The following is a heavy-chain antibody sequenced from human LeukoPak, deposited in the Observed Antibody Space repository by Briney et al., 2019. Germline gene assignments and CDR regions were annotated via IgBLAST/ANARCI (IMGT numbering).Heavy chain of an antibody. D-gene: IGHD2-2*01. J-gene: IGHJ4*02. CDR1: GFSFSSYA. V-gene: IGHV3-30-3*01. Sequence: PGRSLRLSCAPAGFSFSSYAMHWVRQAPGKGLEWVAVISYDGSNKYYAHSVKGRFTISRDNSKNTLYLQMNSLGAEDTAVFYCATPPKGSTNDYWGQGTLVTVSS. CDR3: ATPPKGSTNDY. CDR2: ISYDGSNK.